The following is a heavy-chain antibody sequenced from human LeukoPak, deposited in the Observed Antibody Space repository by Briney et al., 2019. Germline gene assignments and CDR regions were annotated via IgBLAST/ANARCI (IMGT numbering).Heavy chain of an antibody. CDR2: IIPNSGAT. Sequence: ASVKVSCKASGYTFSGYYIHWVRQAPGQGLEWMGWIIPNSGATNYAQNFQGRVTMTRDTSISTAYMELTRLRSDDTAVYYCARGGLRVMVYRLYYMDVWGKGTTVTVSS. V-gene: IGHV1-2*02. CDR3: ARGGLRVMVYRLYYMDV. D-gene: IGHD2-8*01. CDR1: GYTFSGYY. J-gene: IGHJ6*03.